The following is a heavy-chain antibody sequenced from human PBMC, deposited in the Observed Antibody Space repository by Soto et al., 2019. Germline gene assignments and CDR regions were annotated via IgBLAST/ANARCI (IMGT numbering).Heavy chain of an antibody. D-gene: IGHD2-21*02. J-gene: IGHJ4*02. CDR2: ISYDGSNK. CDR1: GFTFSSYA. Sequence: QVQLVESGGGVVQPGRSLRLSCAASGFTFSSYAMHWVRQAPGKGLEWVAVISYDGSNKYYAHPVKGRFTISRDNSNNTLYLQMHSLRAEDTALYYCARDPVAYCGGHCRTFDYWGQVTLVTVSS. CDR3: ARDPVAYCGGHCRTFDY. V-gene: IGHV3-30-3*01.